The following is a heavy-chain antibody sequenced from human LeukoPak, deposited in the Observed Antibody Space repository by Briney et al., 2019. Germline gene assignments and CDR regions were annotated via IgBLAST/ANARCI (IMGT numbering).Heavy chain of an antibody. Sequence: GGSLRLSCAASGFTFSSYAMHWVRQARGKGLEWVAVISYDGSNKYYADSVKGRFTISRDNSKNTLYLQMNSLRAEDTAVYYCARVSYTMIVVAPDYWGQGTLVTVSS. J-gene: IGHJ4*02. CDR2: ISYDGSNK. CDR3: ARVSYTMIVVAPDY. D-gene: IGHD3-22*01. CDR1: GFTFSSYA. V-gene: IGHV3-30-3*01.